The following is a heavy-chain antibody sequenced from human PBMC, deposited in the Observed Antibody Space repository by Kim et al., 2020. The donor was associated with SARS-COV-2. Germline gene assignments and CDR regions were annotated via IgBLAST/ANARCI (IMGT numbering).Heavy chain of an antibody. J-gene: IGHJ6*02. Sequence: KYYADSVKARFTFARDDCKNNRFLQMNDLRVEDTAVYYCARTSGDGMDVWGHGTTVIVSS. CDR2: K. CDR3: ARTSGDGMDV. V-gene: IGHV3-30*01. D-gene: IGHD1-26*01.